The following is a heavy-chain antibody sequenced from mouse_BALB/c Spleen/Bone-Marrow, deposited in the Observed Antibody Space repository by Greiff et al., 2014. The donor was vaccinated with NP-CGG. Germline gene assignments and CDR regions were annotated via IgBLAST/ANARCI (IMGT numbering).Heavy chain of an antibody. D-gene: IGHD2-14*01. CDR3: ARSYRFWYFDV. V-gene: IGHV1S130*01. CDR1: GYTFTSSW. CDR2: IHPNSGNT. Sequence: VKLMESGSVLVRPGASVKLSCKASGYTFTSSWMHWAKQRPGQGLEWIGDIHPNSGNTNYNEKFRGKATLTVDTSSNTASVDLSSLTSEDSAVYYCARSYRFWYFDVWGAGTTVTVSS. J-gene: IGHJ1*01.